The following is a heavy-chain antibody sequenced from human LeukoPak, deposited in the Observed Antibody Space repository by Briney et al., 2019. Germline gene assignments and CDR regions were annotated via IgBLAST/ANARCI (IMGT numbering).Heavy chain of an antibody. CDR1: GFTFSNYA. J-gene: IGHJ5*02. CDR2: IRAGGGST. D-gene: IGHD3-10*01. CDR3: AKDGGSGMGFDP. Sequence: PGGSLRLSCAASGFTFSNYAMTWVRQAPGKGLEWVSGIRAGGGSTNFADSVRGRFTLSTDNSKSTLYLQMNSLRAEDAAIYYCAKDGGSGMGFDPWGQGTLVTVSS. V-gene: IGHV3-23*01.